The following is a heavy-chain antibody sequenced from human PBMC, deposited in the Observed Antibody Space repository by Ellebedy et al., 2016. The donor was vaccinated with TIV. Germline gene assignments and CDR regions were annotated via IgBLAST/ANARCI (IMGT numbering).Heavy chain of an antibody. D-gene: IGHD3-3*01. CDR3: TPWSGYDS. Sequence: GESLKISXVASGFTFSNAWMSWVRQAPGKGLEWIGRIKSESEGGRTDYATPVKGRFSISRDDSRNTVYLQMNSLKTEDTAVYYCTPWSGYDSWGQGTLVTVSS. J-gene: IGHJ4*02. V-gene: IGHV3-15*01. CDR1: GFTFSNAW. CDR2: IKSESEGGRT.